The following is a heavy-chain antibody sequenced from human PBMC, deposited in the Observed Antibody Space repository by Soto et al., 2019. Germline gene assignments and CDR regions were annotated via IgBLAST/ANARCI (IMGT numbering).Heavy chain of an antibody. Sequence: GGSLRLSCAASGFPFTSYGVSWVRQAPGKGLEWVSTINTNGNRHYADSVKGRFTISRDSSESMLYLDMNNLRAEDTALYYCARKLGVGHYPFRHWGQGTLVTVSS. CDR3: ARKLGVGHYPFRH. V-gene: IGHV3-23*01. D-gene: IGHD7-27*01. CDR1: GFPFTSYG. J-gene: IGHJ4*02. CDR2: INTNGNR.